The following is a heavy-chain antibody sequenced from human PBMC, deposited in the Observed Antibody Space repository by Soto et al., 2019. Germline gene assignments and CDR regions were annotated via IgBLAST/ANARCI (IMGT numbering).Heavy chain of an antibody. CDR1: GFTVSNNY. CDR2: IYSGGYT. Sequence: EVQLVESGGGLIQPGGSLRLSCAVSGFTVSNNYMSWVRQAPGKGLEGVSVIYSGGYTAYGDSVKGRFTISRDNSKNTLYLKRNARRAAASGGFYCAPGGGGGGYWGQGTLVTVSS. V-gene: IGHV3-53*01. CDR3: APGGGGGGY. J-gene: IGHJ4*02. D-gene: IGHD3-10*01.